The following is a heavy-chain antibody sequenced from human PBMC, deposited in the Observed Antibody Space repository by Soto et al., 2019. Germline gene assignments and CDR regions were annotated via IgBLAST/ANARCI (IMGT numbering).Heavy chain of an antibody. Sequence: PSETLSLTCTVSGGSISSSIYYWGWIRHPPGKGLEWIGSIYYIGSTYYNPSLKSRVTISVDTSKNQFSLKLSSVTAADTAVYYCARQFSYYDFWSGYPQNNWFDPWGQGPMVTVYS. CDR3: ARQFSYYDFWSGYPQNNWFDP. J-gene: IGHJ5*02. V-gene: IGHV4-39*01. D-gene: IGHD3-3*01. CDR1: GGSISSSIYY. CDR2: IYYIGST.